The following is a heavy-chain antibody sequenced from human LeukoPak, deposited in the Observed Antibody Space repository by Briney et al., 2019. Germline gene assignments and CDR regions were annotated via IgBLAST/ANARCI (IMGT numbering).Heavy chain of an antibody. D-gene: IGHD2-2*01. CDR3: ARVPSLIVVVPAAISRNWFDP. Sequence: ASVKVSCKASGYTFTGYYMHWVRQAPGQGLEWMGWINPNSGGTNYAQKFQGRVTMTRDTSISTAYMELSRLRSDDTAVYYCARVPSLIVVVPAAISRNWFDPWGQGTLVTVSS. CDR2: INPNSGGT. J-gene: IGHJ5*02. V-gene: IGHV1-2*02. CDR1: GYTFTGYY.